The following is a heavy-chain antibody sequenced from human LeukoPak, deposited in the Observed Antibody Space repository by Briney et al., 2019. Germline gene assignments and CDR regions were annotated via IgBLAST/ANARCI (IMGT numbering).Heavy chain of an antibody. CDR3: AWSYDT. J-gene: IGHJ5*02. V-gene: IGHV4-4*09. CDR1: GGSISSYY. Sequence: PSETLSLTCTVSGGSISSYYWSWIRQPPGKGLEWIGYIYTSGSTNYNPSLKSRVTISVDTSKNQFSLKLSSVTAADTAVYYCAWSYDTWGQGTLVTVSS. D-gene: IGHD1-26*01. CDR2: IYTSGST.